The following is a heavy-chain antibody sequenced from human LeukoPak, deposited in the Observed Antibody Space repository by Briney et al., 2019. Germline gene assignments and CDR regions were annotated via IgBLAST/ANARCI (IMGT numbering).Heavy chain of an antibody. CDR2: ISGSSSYI. CDR3: ARDSPIAARHDMVYYYYYMDV. J-gene: IGHJ6*03. Sequence: GGSLRLSCAASGFTFSSYSMNWVRQAPGKGLEWVSSISGSSSYIYYADSVKGRFTISRDNAKNSLYLQMDSLRAEDTAVYYCARDSPIAARHDMVYYYYYMDVWGKGTTVTVSS. D-gene: IGHD6-6*01. V-gene: IGHV3-21*01. CDR1: GFTFSSYS.